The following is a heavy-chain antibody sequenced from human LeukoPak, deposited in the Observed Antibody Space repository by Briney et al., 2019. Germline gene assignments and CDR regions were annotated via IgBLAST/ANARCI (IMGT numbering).Heavy chain of an antibody. J-gene: IGHJ4*02. Sequence: RGSLRLSCAASGFTFSTYAMSWVRQAPGKGLEWVSTINSSGGSTYYADSVKGRFTISRDNSKNTLFLQMISLRADDTAVYYCAKGVVPDDWGQGTLVTVSS. CDR1: GFTFSTYA. CDR2: INSSGGST. CDR3: AKGVVPDD. V-gene: IGHV3-23*01. D-gene: IGHD2-21*01.